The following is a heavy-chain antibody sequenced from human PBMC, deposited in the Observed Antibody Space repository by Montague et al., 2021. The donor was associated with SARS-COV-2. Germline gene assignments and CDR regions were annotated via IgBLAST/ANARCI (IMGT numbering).Heavy chain of an antibody. CDR3: ARSGWEQHVRARYYYYSGMDF. V-gene: IGHV4-34*12. D-gene: IGHD6-6*01. Sequence: SETLSLTCAVYGGSFSGYNWSWIRQPPGKGLEWIGEIIHSGSTNYNPPLKSRVTISVDTSKNQFSLKLSSVTAADTAAYYCARSGWEQHVRARYYYYSGMDFWGQGTTVTVSS. CDR2: IIHSGST. CDR1: GGSFSGYN. J-gene: IGHJ6*02.